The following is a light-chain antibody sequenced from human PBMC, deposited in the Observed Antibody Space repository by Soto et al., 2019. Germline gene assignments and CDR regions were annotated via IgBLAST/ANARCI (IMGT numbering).Light chain of an antibody. CDR3: AAWDDNLNGYV. V-gene: IGLV1-44*01. Sequence: QSVLTQPPSASGTPGQRVTISCSGSSSNIGINSVSWYQQLPGTAPKLLIYNNNQRPSGVPDRFSGSKSGTSASLAISGLQSGDEADYYCAAWDDNLNGYVFGTGTKVTVL. CDR1: SSNIGINS. CDR2: NNN. J-gene: IGLJ1*01.